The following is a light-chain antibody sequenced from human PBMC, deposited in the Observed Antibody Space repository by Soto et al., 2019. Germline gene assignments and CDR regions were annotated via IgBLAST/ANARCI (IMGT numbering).Light chain of an antibody. CDR1: QSVSSSY. CDR2: GAS. V-gene: IGKV3-20*01. CDR3: QQYGSSPVT. Sequence: EIVLTQSPGTLSLSPGERASLSCRASQSVSSSYLAWYQQKPGQAPSLLIYGASRRATGIPDRFSGSGSGTDLTLTITRLEPEDFAVYYCQQYGSSPVTFGPGTKVDIK. J-gene: IGKJ3*01.